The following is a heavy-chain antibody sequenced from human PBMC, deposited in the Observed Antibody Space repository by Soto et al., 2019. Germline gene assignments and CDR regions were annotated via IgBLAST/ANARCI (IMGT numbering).Heavy chain of an antibody. CDR2: ISGYNGNT. D-gene: IGHD3-22*01. CDR1: GYTFTNYG. V-gene: IGHV1-18*04. Sequence: ASVKVSCKXSGYTFTNYGISWVRQAPGQGLEWMGWISGYNGNTKYAQKFQGRVTMTTDTPTNTAYMELRSLRSDDTAVYYCARDREYYYDSSGNYYYHYGMDVWGQGTTVTVSS. CDR3: ARDREYYYDSSGNYYYHYGMDV. J-gene: IGHJ6*02.